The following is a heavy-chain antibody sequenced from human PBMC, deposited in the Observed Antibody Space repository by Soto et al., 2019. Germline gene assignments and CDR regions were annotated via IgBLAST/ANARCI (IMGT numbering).Heavy chain of an antibody. V-gene: IGHV4-39*01. Sequence: QLQLQESGPGLVKPSETLSLTCTVSGGSISSSSYYWGWIRQPPGKGMEWIGSIYYSGSTYYNPSPNSRVTISVNTSKTQFSQKLSSVTAADTAVYYCARPSEYRSSAGWFDPWGQGTLVTVSS. CDR1: GGSISSSSYY. CDR3: ARPSEYRSSAGWFDP. J-gene: IGHJ5*02. CDR2: IYYSGST. D-gene: IGHD6-6*01.